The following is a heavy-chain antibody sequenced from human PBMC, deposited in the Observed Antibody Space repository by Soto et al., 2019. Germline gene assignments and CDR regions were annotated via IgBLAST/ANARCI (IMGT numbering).Heavy chain of an antibody. CDR1: GFTFSSYA. CDR3: ARERERVFDD. Sequence: QVQLVESGGGVVQPGRSLRLSCAASGFTFSSYAMHWVRQAPGKGLEWVAVIAYDGRNKYYAYSVKGRFTISRDNSKNPLYLQMNSLRIEDTAVYYCARERERVFDDWGQGTLVTVSS. J-gene: IGHJ4*02. V-gene: IGHV3-30*04. CDR2: IAYDGRNK. D-gene: IGHD1-1*01.